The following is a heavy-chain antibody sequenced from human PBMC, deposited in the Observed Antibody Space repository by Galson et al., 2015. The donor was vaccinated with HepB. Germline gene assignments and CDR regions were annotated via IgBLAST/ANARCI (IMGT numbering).Heavy chain of an antibody. D-gene: IGHD1-14*01. Sequence: SVKVSCKASGGTFSSYAISWVRQAPGQGLEWMGGIIPIFGTANYAQKFQGRVTITADESTSTAYMELSSLRSEDTAVYYCAAGILRVRHYFDYWGQGTLVTVSS. CDR1: GGTFSSYA. CDR2: IIPIFGTA. CDR3: AAGILRVRHYFDY. J-gene: IGHJ4*02. V-gene: IGHV1-69*13.